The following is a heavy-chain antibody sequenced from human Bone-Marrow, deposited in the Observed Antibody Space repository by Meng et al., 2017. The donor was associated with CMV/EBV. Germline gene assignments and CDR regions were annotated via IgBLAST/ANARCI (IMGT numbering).Heavy chain of an antibody. D-gene: IGHD3-22*01. CDR3: ASHSWGYYDSSGYSFDY. V-gene: IGHV4-38-2*02. CDR2: IYHSGST. J-gene: IGHJ4*02. CDR1: GYSISSGYY. Sequence: SETLSLTCTVPGYSISSGYYWGWIRQPPGTGLEWIGSIYHSGSTYYNPSHKSRVTISVDTSKNQFSLKLSSVTPADTAVYYCASHSWGYYDSSGYSFDYWGQGTLVTVSS.